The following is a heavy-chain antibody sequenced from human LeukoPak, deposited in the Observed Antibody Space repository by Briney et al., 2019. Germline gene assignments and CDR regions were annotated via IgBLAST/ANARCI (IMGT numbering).Heavy chain of an antibody. CDR3: ARDQYSISQFDY. J-gene: IGHJ4*02. D-gene: IGHD6-6*01. Sequence: SVKVSCKASGGTFSSYAISWVRQAPGQGLEWMGGIIPIFGTANYAQKFQGRVTITAAESTSTAYIELSSLRSEATAVYYCARDQYSISQFDYWGQGPLVTVSS. CDR1: GGTFSSYA. V-gene: IGHV1-69*01. CDR2: IIPIFGTA.